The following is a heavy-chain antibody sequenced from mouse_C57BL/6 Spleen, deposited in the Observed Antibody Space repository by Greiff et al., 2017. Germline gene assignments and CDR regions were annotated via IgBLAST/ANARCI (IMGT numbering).Heavy chain of an antibody. Sequence: EVKLQESGGGLVKPGGSLKLSCAASGFTFSSYAMSWVRQTPEKRLEWVATISDGGSYTYYPDNVKGRFTISRDNAKNNLYLQMSHLKSEDTAMYYCASGGSSTPLDYWGQGTTLTVSS. D-gene: IGHD1-1*01. CDR3: ASGGSSTPLDY. CDR2: ISDGGSYT. V-gene: IGHV5-4*03. CDR1: GFTFSSYA. J-gene: IGHJ2*01.